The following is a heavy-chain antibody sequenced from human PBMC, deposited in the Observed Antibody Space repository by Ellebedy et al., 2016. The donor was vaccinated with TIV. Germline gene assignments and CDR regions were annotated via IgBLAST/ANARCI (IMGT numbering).Heavy chain of an antibody. J-gene: IGHJ4*02. CDR3: ARAALGTVTTGIDY. V-gene: IGHV1-2*04. CDR1: GYTFTGYY. CDR2: INPNSGGT. D-gene: IGHD4-17*01. Sequence: ASVKVSCKASGYTFTGYYMHWVRQAPGQGLEWMGWINPNSGGTNYAQKFQGWVTMTRDTSISTAYMELSSLRSEDTAVYYCARAALGTVTTGIDYWGQGTLVTVSS.